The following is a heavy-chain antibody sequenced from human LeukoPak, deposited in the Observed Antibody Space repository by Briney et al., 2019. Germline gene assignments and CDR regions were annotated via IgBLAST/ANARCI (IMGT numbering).Heavy chain of an antibody. D-gene: IGHD6-19*01. CDR2: MSGRGDTS. Sequence: GGSLRLSCAASGFTFGTHAMTWVRQAPGKGLERVSGMSGRGDTSYYADSVKGWFTISRDNSKNTLFLQMNSLRAEDTAVYYCAKLAGIRGWFVYYFDYWGQGTLVTVS. V-gene: IGHV3-23*01. CDR1: GFTFGTHA. CDR3: AKLAGIRGWFVYYFDY. J-gene: IGHJ4*02.